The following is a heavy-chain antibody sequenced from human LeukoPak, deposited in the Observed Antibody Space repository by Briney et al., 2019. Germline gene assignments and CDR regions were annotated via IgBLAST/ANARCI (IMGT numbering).Heavy chain of an antibody. D-gene: IGHD5-18*01. J-gene: IGHJ3*01. V-gene: IGHV3-15*01. CDR2: IRSKTSGGTT. CDR1: GFTFSDAW. Sequence: GGSLRLSCAASGFTFSDAWMTWVRQAPGKGLDWVGRIRSKTSGGTTEYAAPVKGRFTISRDDSKNTLYLQMNSLETEDTAVYYCTIADDSLWGQGTMVLVSS. CDR3: TIADDSL.